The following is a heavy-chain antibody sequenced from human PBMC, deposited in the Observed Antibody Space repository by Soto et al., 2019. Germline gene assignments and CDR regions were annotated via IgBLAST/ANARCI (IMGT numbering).Heavy chain of an antibody. V-gene: IGHV3-74*01. J-gene: IGHJ4*02. CDR2: IKTDGSST. CDR3: ARVGVGHYEFDY. Sequence: EVQLVESGGGLVQPGGSLRLSCAASGFTFSTYWMHWVRQAPGEGLVWVSRIKTDGSSTGYADSDKGRFTISRDNAKNTMYLQMNSLRAEDTAVYYCARVGVGHYEFDYWGQGTLVTVSS. CDR1: GFTFSTYW. D-gene: IGHD3-16*01.